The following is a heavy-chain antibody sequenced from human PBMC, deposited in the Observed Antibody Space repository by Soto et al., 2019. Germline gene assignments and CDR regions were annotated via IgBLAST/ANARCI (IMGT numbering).Heavy chain of an antibody. CDR2: ISAYSGNA. CDR3: ARANFRSWFDP. V-gene: IGHV1-18*01. CDR1: GYSFSTHG. D-gene: IGHD3-16*02. J-gene: IGHJ5*02. Sequence: QAQLVQSGAEVKKPGASVRISCKASGYSFSTHGVSWVRQAPGQGLEWMGWISAYSGNANYTQKLQGRVTMTTDTSTSTAYMELMSLRSDDTAVYYCARANFRSWFDPWGQGTLVTVSS.